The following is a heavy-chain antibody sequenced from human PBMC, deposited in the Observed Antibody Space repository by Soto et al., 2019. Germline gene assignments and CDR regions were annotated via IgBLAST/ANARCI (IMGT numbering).Heavy chain of an antibody. V-gene: IGHV4-30-4*01. Sequence: PSETLSLTCTVSGGSISSGDYYWSWIRQPPGKGLEWIGYIYYSGSTYYNPSLKSRVTISVDTSKNQFSLKLSSVTAADTAVYYCARAGKQLAPGVDYYYYGMDVWGQGTTVTVSS. CDR1: GGSISSGDYY. J-gene: IGHJ6*02. CDR2: IYYSGST. D-gene: IGHD6-6*01. CDR3: ARAGKQLAPGVDYYYYGMDV.